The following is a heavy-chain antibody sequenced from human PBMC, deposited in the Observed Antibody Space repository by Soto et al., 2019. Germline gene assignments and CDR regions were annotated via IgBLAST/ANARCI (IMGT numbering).Heavy chain of an antibody. D-gene: IGHD2-2*01. CDR2: IRSKAYGGTT. J-gene: IGHJ6*02. CDR1: GFTFGDYA. CDR3: TPRGGLGLVVPAAMGERGYYYYGMDV. Sequence: GGSLRLSCTASGFTFGDYAMSWFRQAPGKGLEWVGFIRSKAYGGTTEYAASVKGRFTISRDDSKRIAYLQMNSLKTEDTAVYYCTPRGGLGLVVPAAMGERGYYYYGMDVWGQGTTVTVSS. V-gene: IGHV3-49*03.